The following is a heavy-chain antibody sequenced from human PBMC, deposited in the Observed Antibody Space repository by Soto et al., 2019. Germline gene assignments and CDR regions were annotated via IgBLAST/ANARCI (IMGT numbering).Heavy chain of an antibody. CDR1: GGSISSSSYY. CDR3: ARHGMSGGSDY. Sequence: PSETLSLTCTVSGGSISSSSYYWGWIRQPPGKGLEWIGSIYYSGSTYYNPSLKSRVTISVDTSKNQFSLKLSSVTAADTAVYYCARHGMSGGSDYWGQGTLVTVSS. CDR2: IYYSGST. D-gene: IGHD2-15*01. V-gene: IGHV4-39*01. J-gene: IGHJ4*02.